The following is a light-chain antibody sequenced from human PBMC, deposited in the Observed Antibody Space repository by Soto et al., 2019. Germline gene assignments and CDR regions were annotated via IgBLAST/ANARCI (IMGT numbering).Light chain of an antibody. Sequence: EIVLTQSPGTLSLSPGERATLSCRASQSVSSSYLAWYQQKPGQAPRLLIYGASSRATGIPARFSGSGSGTDFTLTISSLEPEDFAVYYCQRGDTFAQGTRLEIK. CDR2: GAS. CDR3: QRGDT. CDR1: QSVSSSY. V-gene: IGKV3-20*01. J-gene: IGKJ5*01.